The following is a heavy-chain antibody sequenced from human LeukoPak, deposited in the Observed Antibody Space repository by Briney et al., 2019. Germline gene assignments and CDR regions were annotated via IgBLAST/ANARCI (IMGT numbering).Heavy chain of an antibody. CDR3: ARGGKYQLLSRDY. D-gene: IGHD2-2*01. Sequence: KPSETLSLTCAVSGYSISSGYYWGWIRQPPGKGLEWIGGIYHSGSTYYNPSLKSRVTISVDTSKNQFSLKLSSVTAADTAVYYCARGGKYQLLSRDYWGQGTLVTVSS. CDR2: IYHSGST. CDR1: GYSISSGYY. V-gene: IGHV4-38-2*01. J-gene: IGHJ4*02.